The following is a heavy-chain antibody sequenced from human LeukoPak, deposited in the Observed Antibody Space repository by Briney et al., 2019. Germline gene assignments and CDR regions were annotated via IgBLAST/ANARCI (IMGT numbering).Heavy chain of an antibody. CDR2: IIPIFGTA. V-gene: IGHV1-69*13. Sequence: SVRVSCKASGGTFSRYAISWVRQAPGQGLEWMGGIIPIFGTANYAQKFQGRVTITADESTSTAYMELSSLRSEDTAVYYCASSPIAAAGTFWFDPWGQGTLVTVSS. D-gene: IGHD6-13*01. CDR3: ASSPIAAAGTFWFDP. CDR1: GGTFSRYA. J-gene: IGHJ5*02.